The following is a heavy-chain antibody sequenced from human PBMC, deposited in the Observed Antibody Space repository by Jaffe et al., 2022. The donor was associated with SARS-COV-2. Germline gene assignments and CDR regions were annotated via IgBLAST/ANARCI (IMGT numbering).Heavy chain of an antibody. D-gene: IGHD3-10*01. Sequence: EVQLVESGGGLVQPGRSLRLSCAASGFTFDDYAMHWVRQAPGKGLEWVSGISWNSGSIGYADSVKGRFTISRDNAKNSLYLQMNSLRAEDTALYYCAKAPRTQGSGTFDYWGQGTLVTVSS. V-gene: IGHV3-9*01. CDR3: AKAPRTQGSGTFDY. CDR1: GFTFDDYA. CDR2: ISWNSGSI. J-gene: IGHJ4*02.